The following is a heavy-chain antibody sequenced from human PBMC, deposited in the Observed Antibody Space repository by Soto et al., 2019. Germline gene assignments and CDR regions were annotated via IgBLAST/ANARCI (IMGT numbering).Heavy chain of an antibody. J-gene: IGHJ6*02. V-gene: IGHV3-74*01. CDR3: ASGIVGATTYGMDV. D-gene: IGHD1-26*01. CDR2: IGNDGSYT. Sequence: CILQETGKGLVWVSLIGNDGSYTYYADSVKGRFTISRDNAKNSLYLQMNSLRAEDTALYYCASGIVGATTYGMDVWGQGTTVTVSS.